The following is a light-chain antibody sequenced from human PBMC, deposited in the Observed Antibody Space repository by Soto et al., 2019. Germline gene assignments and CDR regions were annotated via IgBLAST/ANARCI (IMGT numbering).Light chain of an antibody. V-gene: IGLV2-14*01. Sequence: QSALTQPASVSGSPGQSITISCTGTSSDIDDYDYVSWYQHLPGKAPKLLIFDVTHRPSGVSDRFSGSKSGNTASLTISGVRPEDEADYYCCSYTDIALDVVFGGGTKVTVL. CDR1: SSDIDDYDY. CDR3: CSYTDIALDVV. J-gene: IGLJ2*01. CDR2: DVT.